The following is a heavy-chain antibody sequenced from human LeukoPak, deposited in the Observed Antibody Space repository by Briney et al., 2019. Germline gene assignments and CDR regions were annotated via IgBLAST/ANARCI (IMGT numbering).Heavy chain of an antibody. CDR1: GRSISSYY. D-gene: IGHD3-10*01. V-gene: IGHV4-59*01. J-gene: IGHJ4*02. CDR2: IYYSGST. Sequence: PSETLSLTCTVSGRSISSYYWSWIRQPPGKGLEWIGYIYYSGSTNYNPSLKSRVTISVDTSKNQFSLKLSSVTAADTAVYYCARVWDYWGQGTLVTVSS. CDR3: ARVWDY.